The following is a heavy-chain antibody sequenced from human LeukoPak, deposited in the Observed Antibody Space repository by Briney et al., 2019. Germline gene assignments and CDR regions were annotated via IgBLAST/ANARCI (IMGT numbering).Heavy chain of an antibody. D-gene: IGHD6-19*01. V-gene: IGHV5-51*01. CDR2: IYPGDSDT. J-gene: IGHJ3*02. CDR3: ARRWAVAGNRAFDI. CDR1: GYRFTSYW. Sequence: GESLKISCKGSGYRFTSYWIGWVGQMPGKGLEWLGIIYPGDSDTRYSPSFQGQVTISADKSISTAYLQWSSLKASDTAMYYCARRWAVAGNRAFDIWGQGTMVTVSS.